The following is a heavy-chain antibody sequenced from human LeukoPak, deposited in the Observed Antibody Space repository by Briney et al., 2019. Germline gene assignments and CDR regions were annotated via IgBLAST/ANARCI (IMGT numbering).Heavy chain of an antibody. CDR2: VHHSGRT. V-gene: IGHV4-59*01. J-gene: IGHJ1*01. CDR3: ARDLRAKY. D-gene: IGHD4/OR15-4a*01. CDR1: GASIFNYY. Sequence: PSVTQSLTCNVSGASIFNYYWSWIRQAPGKGLEWIGYVHHSGRTNSNPSLGSRVTMSVDTSTSQLSLNLTSVTTADTAVYFCARDLRAKYWGQGTLVFVS.